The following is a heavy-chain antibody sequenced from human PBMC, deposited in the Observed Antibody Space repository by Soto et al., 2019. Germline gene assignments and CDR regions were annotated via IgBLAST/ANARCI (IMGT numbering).Heavy chain of an antibody. J-gene: IGHJ4*02. CDR2: INPSSGAT. Sequence: ASVKVSCKAFGYTFTDDFIHWVRQAPGQGLEWMGWINPSSGATNYAQKFQGRVTMTRDTSISTAYMELSRLTSDDTAVYYCARAGPGPPDYWGQGTLVTVSS. V-gene: IGHV1-2*02. CDR1: GYTFTDDF. CDR3: ARAGPGPPDY.